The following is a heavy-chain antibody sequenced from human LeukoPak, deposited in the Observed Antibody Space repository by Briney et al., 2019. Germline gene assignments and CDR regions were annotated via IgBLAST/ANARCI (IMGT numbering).Heavy chain of an antibody. CDR2: ISWNSGSI. CDR1: GFTFDDYA. V-gene: IGHV3-9*01. J-gene: IGHJ5*01. D-gene: IGHD4-17*01. CDR3: ANPPTVTKIRFDS. Sequence: LAGGSLRLSCVASGFTFDDYAMHWVRQAPGKGLEWVSGISWNSGSIGYADSVKGRFTISRDNLKNTLYLQMNSLRAEDTAVYYCANPPTVTKIRFDSWGQGTLVTVSS.